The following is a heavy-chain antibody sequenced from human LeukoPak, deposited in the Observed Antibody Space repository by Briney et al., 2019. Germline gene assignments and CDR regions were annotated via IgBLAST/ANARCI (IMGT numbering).Heavy chain of an antibody. J-gene: IGHJ4*02. CDR2: IYYRGSA. Sequence: PSETLSLTCTVSGGSISSYYWSWIRQPPGKRLEWIGDIYYRGSANYNPSLMSRVTISVDTSKNQFSLKLSSVTAADTAVYYCARNSGRYDYWGQGTLVTVSS. CDR1: GGSISSYY. CDR3: ARNSGRYDY. D-gene: IGHD1-26*01. V-gene: IGHV4-59*01.